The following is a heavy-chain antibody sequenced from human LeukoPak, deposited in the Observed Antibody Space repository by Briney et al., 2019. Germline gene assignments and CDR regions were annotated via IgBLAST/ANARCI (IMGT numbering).Heavy chain of an antibody. J-gene: IGHJ4*02. D-gene: IGHD3-22*01. Sequence: ASVKVSCKASGGTFSSYAISWVRQAPGQGLEWMGWISAYNGNTNYAQKLQGRVTMTTDTSTSTAYMELRSLRSDDTAVYYCARGGLSITMIVVDFDYWGQGTLVTVSS. V-gene: IGHV1-18*01. CDR1: GGTFSSYA. CDR3: ARGGLSITMIVVDFDY. CDR2: ISAYNGNT.